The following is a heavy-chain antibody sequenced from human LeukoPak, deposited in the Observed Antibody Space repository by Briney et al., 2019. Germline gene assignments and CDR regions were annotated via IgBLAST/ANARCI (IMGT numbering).Heavy chain of an antibody. D-gene: IGHD4-17*01. J-gene: IGHJ4*02. V-gene: IGHV1-24*01. CDR1: GYTLTELS. CDR2: FDPEDGET. CDR3: ATVKTGGPAVKLRGSYFDY. Sequence: ASVKVSCKVSGYTLTELSMHWVRQAPGKGLEWMGGFDPEDGETIYAQKFQGRVTMTEDTSTDTAYMELSSLRSEDTAVYYCATVKTGGPAVKLRGSYFDYWGQGTLVTVSS.